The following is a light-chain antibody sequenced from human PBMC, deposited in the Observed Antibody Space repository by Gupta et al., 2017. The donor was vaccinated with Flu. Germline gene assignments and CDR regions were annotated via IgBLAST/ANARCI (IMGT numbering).Light chain of an antibody. CDR1: NIGSEN. Sequence: SHDLTQPLSVSVALGQTATITCGGHNIGSENVHWYQQRPGQAPVLVIFMDDKRPSGIPERFSGSNSGNAATLTISAAQAGDEADYYCQVWDNKGVFGGGTKLTGL. V-gene: IGLV3-9*01. CDR3: QVWDNKGV. CDR2: MDD. J-gene: IGLJ2*01.